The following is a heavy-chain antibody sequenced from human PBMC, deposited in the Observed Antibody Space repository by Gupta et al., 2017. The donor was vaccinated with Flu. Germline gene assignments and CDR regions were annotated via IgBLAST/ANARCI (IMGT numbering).Heavy chain of an antibody. CDR2: SSGSGGST. D-gene: IGHD2-2*01. J-gene: IGHJ4*02. Sequence: EVQLLESGGGLVQPGGSLRLSCAASGFTFSSYAMSWVRQAPGKGLEGVSASSGSGGSTYYADSVKGRFTISRDNSKNTLYLQMNSLRAEDTAVYYCAKGYCSSTSCYPFYFDYWGQGTLVTVSS. CDR3: AKGYCSSTSCYPFYFDY. CDR1: GFTFSSYA. V-gene: IGHV3-23*01.